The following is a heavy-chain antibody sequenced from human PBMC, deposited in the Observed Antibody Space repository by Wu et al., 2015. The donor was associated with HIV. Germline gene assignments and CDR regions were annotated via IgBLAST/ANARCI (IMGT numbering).Heavy chain of an antibody. Sequence: QVQLVQSGAEVKKPGASVKVSCKASKHTFTDYHMHWVRQAPGQGLEWMGWINLNTGDTNYAQKFQGRVTMTRDTSITTAYMELTRLRSDDTATYYCARDFTLTTPGLRHNWFGPWGQGTLVTVSS. V-gene: IGHV1-2*02. J-gene: IGHJ5*02. CDR2: INLNTGDT. D-gene: IGHD4/OR15-4a*01. CDR1: KHTFTDYH. CDR3: ARDFTLTTPGLRHNWFGP.